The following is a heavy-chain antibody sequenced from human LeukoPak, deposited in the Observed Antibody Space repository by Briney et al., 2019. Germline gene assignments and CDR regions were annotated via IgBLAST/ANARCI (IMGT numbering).Heavy chain of an antibody. J-gene: IGHJ4*02. D-gene: IGHD4-17*01. CDR3: ARLVDHGDYVDY. CDR1: GYSFTSYW. CDR2: IDPGDSDSYT. V-gene: IGHV5-10-1*01. Sequence: HGESLKISGKGSGYSFTSYWISWVRQMPGKGLEWMGRIDPGDSDSYTNYNPSFHGHVTISADKSITIAYMQWSSLKASDTGMYYCARLVDHGDYVDYWGQGTLVTVSS.